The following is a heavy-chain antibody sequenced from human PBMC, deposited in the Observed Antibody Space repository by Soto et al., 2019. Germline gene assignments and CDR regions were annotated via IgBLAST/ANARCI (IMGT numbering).Heavy chain of an antibody. Sequence: GGSLRLSCAASGFTFSSYAIHWVRQAPGKGLEWVAVISYDGSNKYYADSVKGRFTISRDNSKNTLYLQMNSLRAEDTAVYYCARVGDYYDSSGYVPYYYYGMDVWGQGTTVTVSS. D-gene: IGHD3-22*01. V-gene: IGHV3-30-3*01. CDR3: ARVGDYYDSSGYVPYYYYGMDV. CDR1: GFTFSSYA. J-gene: IGHJ6*02. CDR2: ISYDGSNK.